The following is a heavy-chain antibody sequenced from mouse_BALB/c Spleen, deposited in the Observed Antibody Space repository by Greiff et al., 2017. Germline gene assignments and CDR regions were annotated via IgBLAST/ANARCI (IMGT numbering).Heavy chain of an antibody. Sequence: QVQLKESGPGLVAPSQSLSITCTVSGFSLTSYGVHWVRQPPGKGLEWLGVIWAGGSTNYNSALMSRLSISKDNSKIQVFLKMNSLQTDDTAMYYCASFHLFAYWGQGTLVTVSA. J-gene: IGHJ3*01. CDR3: ASFHLFAY. CDR1: GFSLTSYG. D-gene: IGHD1-2*01. V-gene: IGHV2-9*02. CDR2: IWAGGST.